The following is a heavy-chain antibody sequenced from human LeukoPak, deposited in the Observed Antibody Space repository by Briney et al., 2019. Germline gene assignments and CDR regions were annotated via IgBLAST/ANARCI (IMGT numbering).Heavy chain of an antibody. Sequence: GASVKVSCKASGYTFTSYGINWVRQAPGQGLEWMGWISAYNGNTNSAQKLQGRITMTTDTSTSTAYMELRSLRSDDTAMYHCAVAYCSSTSCSRDADYWGQGTLVTVSS. V-gene: IGHV1-18*01. J-gene: IGHJ4*02. CDR3: AVAYCSSTSCSRDADY. CDR1: GYTFTSYG. CDR2: ISAYNGNT. D-gene: IGHD2-2*01.